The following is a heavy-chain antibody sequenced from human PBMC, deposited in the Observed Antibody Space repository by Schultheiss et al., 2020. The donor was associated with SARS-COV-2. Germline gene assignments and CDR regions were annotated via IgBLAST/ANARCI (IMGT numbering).Heavy chain of an antibody. CDR3: ASAGGEYDYVWG. V-gene: IGHV4-31*11. CDR1: GYSISSGYY. J-gene: IGHJ4*02. D-gene: IGHD3-16*01. Sequence: SETLSLTCAVSGYSISSGYYWGWIRQHPGKGLEWIGYIYYSGSTYYNPSLKSRVTISVDTSKNQFSLKLSSVTAADTAVYYCASAGGEYDYVWGWGQGTLVTVSS. CDR2: IYYSGST.